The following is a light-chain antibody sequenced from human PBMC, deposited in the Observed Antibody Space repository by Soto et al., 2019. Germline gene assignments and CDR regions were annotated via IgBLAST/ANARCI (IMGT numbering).Light chain of an antibody. CDR3: CSHAGRGSVL. Sequence: QSALAQPASVSGSPGQSITISCTGTSSDIGRYNLVSWYQQYPGEAPKLVIYDVTKRPSGVSDRFSASKSGNTPSLTISGLQAEDEADYYCCSHAGRGSVLFGGGTKLTVL. J-gene: IGLJ2*01. CDR1: SSDIGRYNL. V-gene: IGLV2-23*02. CDR2: DVT.